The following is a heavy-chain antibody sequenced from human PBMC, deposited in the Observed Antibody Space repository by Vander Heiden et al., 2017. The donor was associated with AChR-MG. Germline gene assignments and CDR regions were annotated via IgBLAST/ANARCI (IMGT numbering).Heavy chain of an antibody. CDR2: ISSSGSTI. Sequence: QVQLVDSGGGLVTPGGSLRLPCAASGFTLSDYYMSWIRQAPGKGLEWLSYISSSGSTIYYADSVKGRFTVSRDNAKKSLFMQLNSLRAEDTAVYCCARGYSSGWLDYWGQGTLVTVSS. CDR3: ARGYSSGWLDY. V-gene: IGHV3-11*01. CDR1: GFTLSDYY. D-gene: IGHD6-19*01. J-gene: IGHJ4*02.